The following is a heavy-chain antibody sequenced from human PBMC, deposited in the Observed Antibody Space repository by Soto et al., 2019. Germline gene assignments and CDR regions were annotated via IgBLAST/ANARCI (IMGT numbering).Heavy chain of an antibody. CDR3: AKDLTYYYGSGIVY. CDR1: GFTFDDDA. V-gene: IGHV3-9*01. D-gene: IGHD3-10*01. Sequence: EVQLVESGGGLVQPGRSLRLSCAASGFTFDDDAMHWVRQAPGKGLEWVSGISWHSGSIGYADSVKGRFTISRDNAKNSLYLQMNSLRAEDTALYYCAKDLTYYYGSGIVYWGQGTLVTVSS. J-gene: IGHJ4*02. CDR2: ISWHSGSI.